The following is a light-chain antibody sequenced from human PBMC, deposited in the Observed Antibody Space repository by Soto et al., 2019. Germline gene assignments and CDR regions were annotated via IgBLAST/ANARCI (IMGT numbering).Light chain of an antibody. Sequence: QSVLTQPPSVSAAPGQRVTISCSGSSSNIGRNYVSWYQQLPGTAPKLLIYDNNKRPSGIPDRFSGSKSGTSATLGITGLQTGDEADYYCGTWDDSLSAGVFGGGTKVTV. V-gene: IGLV1-51*01. J-gene: IGLJ2*01. CDR1: SSNIGRNY. CDR2: DNN. CDR3: GTWDDSLSAGV.